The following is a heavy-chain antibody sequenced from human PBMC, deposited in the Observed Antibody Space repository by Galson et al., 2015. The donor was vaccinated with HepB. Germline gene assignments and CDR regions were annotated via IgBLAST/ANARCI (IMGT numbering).Heavy chain of an antibody. J-gene: IGHJ4*02. CDR2: INWDDSE. CDR1: GFSLNTNGVG. D-gene: IGHD4-11*01. CDR3: VHHSQKWQQYFEF. Sequence: PALVKPTQTLTLTCTVSGFSLNTNGVGVGWVRQPPGKALEWLALINWDDSERYSPSLRNRLTITKDISRNQVIFTMTNMDPEDTATYYCVHHSQKWQQYFEFWGLGTLVTVSS. V-gene: IGHV2-5*02.